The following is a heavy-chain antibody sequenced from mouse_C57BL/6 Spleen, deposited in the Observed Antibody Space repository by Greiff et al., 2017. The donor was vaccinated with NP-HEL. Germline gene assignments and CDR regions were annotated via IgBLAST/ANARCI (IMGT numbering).Heavy chain of an antibody. Sequence: EVQLQQSGPELVKPGASVKISCKASGYTFTDYYMNWVKQSHGKSLEWIGDINPNNGGTSYNQKFKGKATLTVDKSSSTAYMELRSLTSEDSAVYYCARWPYRYGDAMDYWGQGTSVTVSS. CDR2: INPNNGGT. CDR3: ARWPYRYGDAMDY. D-gene: IGHD1-1*01. V-gene: IGHV1-26*01. CDR1: GYTFTDYY. J-gene: IGHJ4*01.